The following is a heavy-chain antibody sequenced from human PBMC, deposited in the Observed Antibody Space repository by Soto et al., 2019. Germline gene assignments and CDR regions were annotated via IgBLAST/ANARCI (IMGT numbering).Heavy chain of an antibody. D-gene: IGHD6-13*01. Sequence: SETLSLTCAVYGGSFSGYYWSWIRQPPGKGLEWIGEINHSGSTNYNPSLKSRVTISVDTSKNQFSLKLSSVTAADTAVYYCARTYSSSWSPFEYWGQGTLVTVSS. CDR3: ARTYSSSWSPFEY. CDR2: INHSGST. J-gene: IGHJ4*02. V-gene: IGHV4-34*01. CDR1: GGSFSGYY.